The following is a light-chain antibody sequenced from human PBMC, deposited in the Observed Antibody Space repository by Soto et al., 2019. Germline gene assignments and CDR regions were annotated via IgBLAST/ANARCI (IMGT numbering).Light chain of an antibody. CDR3: SSYTTSATYV. V-gene: IGLV2-14*01. Sequence: QPVPTQPASVSGSPEQSIAISCTGTSSDIGTYNYVSWYQQHPGKAPKLMIYDVTNRPSGVSDRFSGSKSGNTASLTISGLQAEDEADYYCSSYTTSATYVFGTGTKLTVL. J-gene: IGLJ1*01. CDR1: SSDIGTYNY. CDR2: DVT.